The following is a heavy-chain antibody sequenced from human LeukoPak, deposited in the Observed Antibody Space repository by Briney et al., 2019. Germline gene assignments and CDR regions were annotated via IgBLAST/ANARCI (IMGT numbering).Heavy chain of an antibody. CDR2: TYYRSKWYN. Sequence: SQTLSLTCAISGDSVSSNSAAWTWIRQSPSRGLEWLRRTYYRSKWYNDYAVSVKSRITINPDTSKNQFSLQLNSVTPEDTAVYYCAREISSGWYLTKNWFDPWGQGTLVTVSS. V-gene: IGHV6-1*01. J-gene: IGHJ5*02. CDR3: AREISSGWYLTKNWFDP. D-gene: IGHD6-19*01. CDR1: GDSVSSNSAA.